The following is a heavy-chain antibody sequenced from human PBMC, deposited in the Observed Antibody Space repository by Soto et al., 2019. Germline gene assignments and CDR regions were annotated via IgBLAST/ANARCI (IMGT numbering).Heavy chain of an antibody. J-gene: IGHJ6*02. CDR2: INPNSGGT. CDR1: GYTFTCYY. V-gene: IGHV1-2*02. CDR3: AGGIVVVPAATVGLDV. D-gene: IGHD2-2*01. Sequence: XSVKVSCKASGYTFTCYYMHWVRQAPGQGLEWMGWINPNSGGTNYAQKFQGRVTMTRDTPISTAYMELSRLRSDDTAVYYCAGGIVVVPAATVGLDVWGQGTTVTVSS.